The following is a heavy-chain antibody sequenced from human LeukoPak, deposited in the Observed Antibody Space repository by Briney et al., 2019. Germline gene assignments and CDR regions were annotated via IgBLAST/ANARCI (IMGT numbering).Heavy chain of an antibody. CDR1: GDSIXSXXXX. V-gene: IGHV4-39*01. D-gene: IGHD6-19*01. CDR2: IYXSGST. J-gene: IGHJ4*02. CDR3: ARRSTSGSYYFDC. Sequence: SETLSLTCTVSGDSIXSXXXXXGXIXQPXXKXLXXIGSIYXSGSTYYNPSLKSRVTISVDTSKSQFSLTLSSVTAADTAVYFCARRSTSGSYYFDCWGQGTLITVSS.